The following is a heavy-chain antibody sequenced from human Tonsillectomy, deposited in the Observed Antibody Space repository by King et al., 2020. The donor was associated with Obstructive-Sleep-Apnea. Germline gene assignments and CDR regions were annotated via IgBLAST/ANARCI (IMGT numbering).Heavy chain of an antibody. CDR1: GFTVSRNY. V-gene: IGHV3-66*01. CDR3: ARDAAGDYYGSGSPFYFFDY. J-gene: IGHJ4*02. Sequence: VQLVESGGGLVQPGGSLRLSCAASGFTVSRNYMNWVRQAPGKGLEWVSVIYNSGSTYYADSVKGRFTISRDNSKNTLYLQMNSLRAEDTAVYYCARDAAGDYYGSGSPFYFFDYWGQGTLVTVSS. D-gene: IGHD3-10*01. CDR2: IYNSGST.